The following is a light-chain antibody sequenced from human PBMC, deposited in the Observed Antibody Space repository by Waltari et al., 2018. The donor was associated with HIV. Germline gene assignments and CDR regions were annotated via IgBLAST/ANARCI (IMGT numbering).Light chain of an antibody. J-gene: IGLJ2*01. V-gene: IGLV2-14*03. CDR2: DVS. CDR3: SSYTSSSTPLVV. Sequence: QSALTQPASVSGSPGQSIPISCPGTRSDVGGYNYFSWYQQHPGKAPKLMIYDVSNRPSGVSNRFSGSKSGNTASLTISGLQAEDEADYYCSSYTSSSTPLVVFGGGTKLTVL. CDR1: RSDVGGYNY.